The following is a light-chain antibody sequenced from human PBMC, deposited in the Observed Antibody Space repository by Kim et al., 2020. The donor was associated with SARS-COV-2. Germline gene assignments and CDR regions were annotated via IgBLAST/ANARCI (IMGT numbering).Light chain of an antibody. J-gene: IGKJ1*01. CDR2: GAS. V-gene: IGKV3-15*01. Sequence: VSPWERAPLSCRASQSVSSKLAWYQQKPGQAPRLLIYGASTRATGIPARFSGSGSGTEFTLTISSLQSEDFAVYYCQQYDNWWTFGQGTKVDIK. CDR1: QSVSSK. CDR3: QQYDNWWT.